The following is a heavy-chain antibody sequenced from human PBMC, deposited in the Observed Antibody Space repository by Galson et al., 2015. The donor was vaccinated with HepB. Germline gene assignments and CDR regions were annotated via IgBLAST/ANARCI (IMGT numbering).Heavy chain of an antibody. D-gene: IGHD3-3*01. CDR3: AREMRGITIFGVVTHMDV. Sequence: SVKVSCKASGYTFTSYAMHWVRQAPGQRLEWMGWINAGNGNTKYSQKFQGRVTITRDTSASTAYMELSSLRSEDTAVYYCAREMRGITIFGVVTHMDVWGQGTTVTVSS. J-gene: IGHJ6*02. CDR1: GYTFTSYA. CDR2: INAGNGNT. V-gene: IGHV1-3*01.